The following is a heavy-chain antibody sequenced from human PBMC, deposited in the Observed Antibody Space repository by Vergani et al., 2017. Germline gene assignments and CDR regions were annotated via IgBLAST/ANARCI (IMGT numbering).Heavy chain of an antibody. J-gene: IGHJ3*02. CDR2: IEVKGNS. D-gene: IGHD3-16*01. V-gene: IGHV4-61*02. CDR3: VGVLHTSYILEAFDI. CDR1: GGSHDIHCQT. Sequence: QAQLQESGPRLVKPSQTLSLTCSFSGGSHDIHCQTWGWIRQPAGEGLEWIGLIEVKGNSNFSPSLESRVTMSADASRGRFSLNLRSVTTSDTAVYYCVGVLHTSYILEAFDIGGRGIKVTFSS.